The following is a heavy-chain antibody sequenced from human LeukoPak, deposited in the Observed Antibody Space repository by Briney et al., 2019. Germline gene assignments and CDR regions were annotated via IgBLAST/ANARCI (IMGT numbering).Heavy chain of an antibody. V-gene: IGHV4-59*08. Sequence: SETLSLTCTVSGGSIDSFFWSWTRQPPGKALEWIGDVHYSGNTNYNPSLKSRVTISLDTSKIQLSLSLNSMTAADTAVYYCARGFSSGRFDPWGQGALVTVSS. D-gene: IGHD3-10*01. J-gene: IGHJ5*02. CDR3: ARGFSSGRFDP. CDR2: VHYSGNT. CDR1: GGSIDSFF.